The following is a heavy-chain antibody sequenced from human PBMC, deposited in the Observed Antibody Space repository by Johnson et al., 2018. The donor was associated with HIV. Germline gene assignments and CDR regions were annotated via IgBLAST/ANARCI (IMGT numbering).Heavy chain of an antibody. CDR1: GFTFSNAW. J-gene: IGHJ3*02. Sequence: VQLVESGGGLVQPGGSLRLSCAVSGFTFSNAWMSWVRQAPGKGLEWVGRIKSKTDGGTTDYAAPVKGRFTISRDDSKNTLYLQMNSLKIEDTAVYYCTTGQLGGASDIWGQGTMVTVSS. V-gene: IGHV3-15*01. CDR2: IKSKTDGGTT. D-gene: IGHD6-13*01. CDR3: TTGQLGGASDI.